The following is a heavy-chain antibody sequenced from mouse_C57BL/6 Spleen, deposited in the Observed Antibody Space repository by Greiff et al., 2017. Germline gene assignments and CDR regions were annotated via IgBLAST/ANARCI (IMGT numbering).Heavy chain of an antibody. J-gene: IGHJ1*03. CDR3: ARSAYYGSSYAVWYFDV. CDR1: GYTFTSYG. Sequence: QVQLQQSGAELARPGASVKLSCKASGYTFTSYGISWVKQRTGQGLEWIGEIYPRSGNTYYNEKFKGKATLTADKSSSTAYMELRSLTSEDSAVYFCARSAYYGSSYAVWYFDVWGTGTTVTVSS. V-gene: IGHV1-81*01. CDR2: IYPRSGNT. D-gene: IGHD1-1*01.